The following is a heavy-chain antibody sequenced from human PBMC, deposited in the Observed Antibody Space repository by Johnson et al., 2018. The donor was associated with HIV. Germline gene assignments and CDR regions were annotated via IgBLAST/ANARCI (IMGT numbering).Heavy chain of an antibody. CDR3: TTEAPTLLRAFDI. V-gene: IGHV3-15*01. CDR1: GFTFSSYW. CDR2: IKSKTDGGTT. J-gene: IGHJ3*02. Sequence: VQLVESGGGLVQPGGSLRLSCAASGFTFSSYWMSWVRQAPGKGLEWVGRIKSKTDGGTTDYAAPVKGRFTISRDDSKNTLYLQMNSLKTEDTAVYYCTTEAPTLLRAFDIWGQGTMVTVSS.